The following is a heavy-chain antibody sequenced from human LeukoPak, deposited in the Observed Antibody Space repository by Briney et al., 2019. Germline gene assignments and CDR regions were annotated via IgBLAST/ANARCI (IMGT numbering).Heavy chain of an antibody. D-gene: IGHD2-15*01. CDR1: GFTVSSNY. V-gene: IGHV3-66*01. CDR3: AREQGYCSGGSCYTEVDAFDI. Sequence: PGGSLRLSCAASGFTVSSNYMSWVRQAPGKGLEWVSVIYSGGSTYYADSVKGRFTISRDNSKNTLYLQMNSLRAEDTAVYYCAREQGYCSGGSCYTEVDAFDIWGQGTMVTVSS. CDR2: IYSGGST. J-gene: IGHJ3*02.